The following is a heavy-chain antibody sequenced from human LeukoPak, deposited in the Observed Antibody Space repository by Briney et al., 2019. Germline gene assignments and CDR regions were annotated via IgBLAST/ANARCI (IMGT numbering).Heavy chain of an antibody. CDR1: GYTFTIYY. J-gene: IGHJ4*02. D-gene: IGHD2-2*02. CDR2: INPSGGST. CDR3: AREDAVYCSSTSCYIAGYSSGWSPFDY. Sequence: GASVKVSCKASGYTFTIYYMHWVRQAPGQGLEWMGIINPSGGSTSYAQKFQGRVTMTRDTSTSTVYMELSSLRSEDTAVYYCAREDAVYCSSTSCYIAGYSSGWSPFDYWGQGTLVTVSS. V-gene: IGHV1-46*01.